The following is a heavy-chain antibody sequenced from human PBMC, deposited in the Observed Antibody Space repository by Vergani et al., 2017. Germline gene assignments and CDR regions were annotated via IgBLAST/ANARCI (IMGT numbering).Heavy chain of an antibody. CDR2: IHHSGDT. D-gene: IGHD3-10*01. V-gene: IGHV4-38-2*01. Sequence: QVQLQESGPGLVKPSETLTLTCDVSDSSIMTNPYWGWFRQSPGKGLEWIGCIHHSGDTHYNSSLKSRVSISMVSSSKFSLSLTSVTAADTAIYYCARHRGSGCFFPSSYFYGMDVWGHGTTVTVSS. J-gene: IGHJ6*02. CDR3: ARHRGSGCFFPSSYFYGMDV. CDR1: DSSIMTNPY.